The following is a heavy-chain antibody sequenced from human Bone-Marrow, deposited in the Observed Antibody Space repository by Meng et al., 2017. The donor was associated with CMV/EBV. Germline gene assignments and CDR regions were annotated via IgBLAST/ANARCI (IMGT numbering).Heavy chain of an antibody. CDR1: GYTFTGYY. CDR2: INPNSGGT. J-gene: IGHJ6*02. CDR3: ARVVPASIPHYYYGMDV. D-gene: IGHD2-2*01. Sequence: ASVKVSCKASGYTFTGYYMHWVRQAPGQGLEWMGWINPNSGGTNYAQKFQGRVTMTRDTSISTAYMELSRLRSDDTAVYYCARVVPASIPHYYYGMDVWGPGHTVTVAS. V-gene: IGHV1-2*02.